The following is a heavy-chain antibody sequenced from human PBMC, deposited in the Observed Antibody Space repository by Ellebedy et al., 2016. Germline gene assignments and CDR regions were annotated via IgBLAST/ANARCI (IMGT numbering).Heavy chain of an antibody. J-gene: IGHJ5*02. Sequence: SETLSLXXNVSGGSIRTYFGSWIRQPPGKGLEWIGSISYRGNTNYNPSLKSRVTISADTSKNQFSLRLRSVTAADTAIYYCARAPSVPVNPAIALVDNWFDPWGQGTLVTVSS. CDR1: GGSIRTYF. CDR2: ISYRGNT. D-gene: IGHD6-19*01. V-gene: IGHV4-59*01. CDR3: ARAPSVPVNPAIALVDNWFDP.